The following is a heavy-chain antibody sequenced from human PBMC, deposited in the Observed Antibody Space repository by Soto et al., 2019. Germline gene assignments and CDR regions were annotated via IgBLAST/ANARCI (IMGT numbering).Heavy chain of an antibody. V-gene: IGHV3-11*01. CDR3: ARVTTDVPFDYYYMDV. CDR1: GFTFSDYY. Sequence: GGSLRLSCAASGFTFSDYYMSWIRQAPGKGLEWVSYISSSGSTIYYADSVKGRFTISRDNAKNSLYLQMNSLRAEDTAVYYCARVTTDVPFDYYYMDVWGKGTTVTVSS. J-gene: IGHJ6*03. CDR2: ISSSGSTI. D-gene: IGHD3-22*01.